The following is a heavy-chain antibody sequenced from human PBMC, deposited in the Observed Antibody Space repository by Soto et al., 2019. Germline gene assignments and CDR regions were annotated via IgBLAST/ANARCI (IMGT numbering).Heavy chain of an antibody. J-gene: IGHJ6*02. CDR2: INHGGST. V-gene: IGHV4-34*01. Sequence: SETLSLTCSVSGGSFSCYYWSWIRERPGRRLEWIGGINHGGSTNYNPSLKSRVTISVDTSKTHFSLHLTSVTGADTAVYYCARDEVDQWLTSGQHGMEVWGQGTTVTVSS. CDR1: GGSFSCYY. CDR3: ARDEVDQWLTSGQHGMEV. D-gene: IGHD5-18*01.